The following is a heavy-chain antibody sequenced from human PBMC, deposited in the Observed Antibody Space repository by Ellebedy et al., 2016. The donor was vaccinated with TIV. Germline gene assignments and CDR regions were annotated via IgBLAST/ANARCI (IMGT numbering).Heavy chain of an antibody. CDR3: ARDGGYDAYLDY. Sequence: GESLKISCAASGFTFNRYWMHWVRQAPGTGLVWVSRIITDGSSTSYADSVKGRFTISRDNAKNTLYLQMNSLRAEDTAVYSCARDGGYDAYLDYWGQGILVTVSS. V-gene: IGHV3-74*01. D-gene: IGHD5-12*01. CDR1: GFTFNRYW. CDR2: IITDGSST. J-gene: IGHJ4*02.